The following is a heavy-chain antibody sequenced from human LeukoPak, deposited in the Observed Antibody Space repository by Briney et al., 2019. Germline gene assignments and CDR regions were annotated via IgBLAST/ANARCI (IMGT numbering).Heavy chain of an antibody. D-gene: IGHD3-22*01. CDR3: ARDRGVYDSSGMDY. Sequence: GGSLRLSCAASGFTFSSYGMHWVRQAPGKGLEWVAVISYDGSNKYYADSVKGRFTVSRDNSKSTLYLQMNSLRAEDTAVYYCARDRGVYDSSGMDYWGQGTLVTVSS. CDR1: GFTFSSYG. V-gene: IGHV3-30*03. CDR2: ISYDGSNK. J-gene: IGHJ4*02.